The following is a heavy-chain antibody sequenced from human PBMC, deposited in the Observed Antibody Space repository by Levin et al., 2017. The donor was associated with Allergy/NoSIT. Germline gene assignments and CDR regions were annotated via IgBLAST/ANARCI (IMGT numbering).Heavy chain of an antibody. CDR3: ARGWRGAVSDPPDY. CDR1: GYTFTTHD. J-gene: IGHJ4*02. D-gene: IGHD6-19*01. V-gene: IGHV1-46*03. CDR2: INPTGET. Sequence: GASVKVSCKASGYTFTTHDVHWERQAPGQGLEWMGLINPTGETSFAQNFQGRLSMTSDTSTTTVYMELSSLESQDTAVYYCARGWRGAVSDPPDYWGQGTLVTVSS.